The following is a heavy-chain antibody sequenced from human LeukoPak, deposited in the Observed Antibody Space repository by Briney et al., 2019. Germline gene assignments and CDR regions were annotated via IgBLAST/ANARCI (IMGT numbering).Heavy chain of an antibody. D-gene: IGHD1-26*01. CDR1: GFTVSSNY. CDR3: ARDLLSGGSYLAYDY. V-gene: IGHV3-66*01. Sequence: GGSLRLSCGASGFTVSSNYMTWVRQAPGKGLECVSVMYRGGSAYYADSVKGRFTISRDNAKNSLYLQMNSLRAEDTAVYYCARDLLSGGSYLAYDYWGQGTLVTVSS. J-gene: IGHJ4*02. CDR2: MYRGGSA.